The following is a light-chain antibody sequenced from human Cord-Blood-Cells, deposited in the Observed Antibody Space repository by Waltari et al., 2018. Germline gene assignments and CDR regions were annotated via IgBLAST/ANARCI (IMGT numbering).Light chain of an antibody. CDR2: EGS. V-gene: IGLV2-23*01. CDR1: SRDGGSYNL. CDR3: CSYAGSSTLV. J-gene: IGLJ2*01. Sequence: QSALTQPASVSGSPGQSITISCTGTSRDGGSYNLLSWYQQHPGKAPKLMIYEGSKRPSGVSNRFSGSKSGNTASLTISGLQAEDEADYYCCSYAGSSTLVFGGGTKLTVL.